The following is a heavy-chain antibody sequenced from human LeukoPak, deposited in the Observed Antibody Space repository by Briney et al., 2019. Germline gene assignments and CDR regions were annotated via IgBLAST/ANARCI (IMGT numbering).Heavy chain of an antibody. V-gene: IGHV3-53*01. J-gene: IGHJ4*02. CDR2: IYSGGST. CDR1: GFTVSSNY. CDR3: ASLSTVTDHFDY. D-gene: IGHD4-11*01. Sequence: GGSLRLSCAASGFTVSSNYMSWVRQAPGKGLEWVSVIYSGGSTYYADSVKGRLTISRDNSKNTLYLQMNSLRAEDTAVYYCASLSTVTDHFDYWGQGTLVTVSS.